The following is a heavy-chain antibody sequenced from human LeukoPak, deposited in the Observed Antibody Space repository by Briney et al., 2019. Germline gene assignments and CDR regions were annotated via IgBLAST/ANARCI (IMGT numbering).Heavy chain of an antibody. CDR1: GFTFSSYA. Sequence: GGSLRLSCAASGFTFSSYAMSWVRQAPGKGLEWASAISGIGGSTYYADSVKGRFTISRDNSKNTLYLQMNSLRAEDTAVYYCAKESGITMVQGVIKGFHFDYWGQGTLVTVSS. V-gene: IGHV3-23*01. D-gene: IGHD3-10*01. J-gene: IGHJ4*02. CDR2: ISGIGGST. CDR3: AKESGITMVQGVIKGFHFDY.